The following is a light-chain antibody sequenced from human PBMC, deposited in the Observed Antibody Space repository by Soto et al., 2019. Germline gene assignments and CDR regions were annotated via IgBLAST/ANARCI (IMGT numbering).Light chain of an antibody. J-gene: IGKJ1*01. CDR3: QQYNNWPQT. V-gene: IGKV3-15*01. CDR1: QSVSSY. CDR2: GAS. Sequence: EIVLTQSPATLSLSPGERATLSCRASQSVSSYLAWYQQKPGQVPRLVIYGASTRATDIPARFSGSGSGTEFTLTISSLQSEDFAEYHCQQYNNWPQTFGQGTKVDIK.